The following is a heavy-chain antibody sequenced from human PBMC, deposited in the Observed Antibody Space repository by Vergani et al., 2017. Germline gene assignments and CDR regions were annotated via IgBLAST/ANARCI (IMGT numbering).Heavy chain of an antibody. CDR1: GFIFSNAW. Sequence: EVQLVESGGGLVKPGGSLRLSCAASGFIFSNAWMSWVRQAPGKGLEWVGRIKSKTDGGTTDYAAPVKGRFTISRDDSKNTLYVRMNSLKTEDTAVYYCSKELTAAGMSGYEWDYYYYGMDVWCEGGTVTVSS. D-gene: IGHD5-12*01. V-gene: IGHV3-15*01. J-gene: IGHJ6*04. CDR3: SKELTAAGMSGYEWDYYYYGMDV. CDR2: IKSKTDGGTT.